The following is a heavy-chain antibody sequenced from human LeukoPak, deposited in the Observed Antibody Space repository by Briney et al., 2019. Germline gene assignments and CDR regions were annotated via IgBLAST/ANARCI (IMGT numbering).Heavy chain of an antibody. V-gene: IGHV1-2*02. CDR3: ARGRSGYDWTPGY. Sequence: GASVKVSCKASGYTFTGYYMHWGRQAPGQGLEWMGWINPNSGGTNYAQKFQGRVYMIRDTSISTAYMERSRLRSDDTAVYYCARGRSGYDWTPGYWGQGTLVTVSS. J-gene: IGHJ4*02. CDR2: INPNSGGT. D-gene: IGHD5-12*01. CDR1: GYTFTGYY.